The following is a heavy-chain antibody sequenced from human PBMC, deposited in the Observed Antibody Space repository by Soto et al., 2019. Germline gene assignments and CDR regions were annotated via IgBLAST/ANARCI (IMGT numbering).Heavy chain of an antibody. Sequence: EVQLVESGGGLVQPGGSLRLSCAASGFTVSSNYMSWVRQAPGKGLEWVSVIYSGGSTYYADSVKGRFTISRHNSKNTLYLQMNSLRAEDTAVYYCARDPYYDRSGYLASYGMDVWGQGTTVTVSS. CDR3: ARDPYYDRSGYLASYGMDV. D-gene: IGHD3-22*01. J-gene: IGHJ6*02. CDR1: GFTVSSNY. V-gene: IGHV3-53*04. CDR2: IYSGGST.